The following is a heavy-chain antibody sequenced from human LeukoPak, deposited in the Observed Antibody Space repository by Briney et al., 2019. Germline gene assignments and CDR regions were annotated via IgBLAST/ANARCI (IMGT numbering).Heavy chain of an antibody. Sequence: SETLSLTCTVSGGSISSYYWSWIRQPPGKGLEWIGYIYYSGSTNYNPSLKSRVTISVDTSKNQFSLKLSSVTAADTAVYYCARGRRGMITFGGVIAPGYFDYWGQGTLVTVSS. CDR3: ARGRRGMITFGGVIAPGYFDY. CDR2: IYYSGST. D-gene: IGHD3-16*02. V-gene: IGHV4-59*12. CDR1: GGSISSYY. J-gene: IGHJ4*02.